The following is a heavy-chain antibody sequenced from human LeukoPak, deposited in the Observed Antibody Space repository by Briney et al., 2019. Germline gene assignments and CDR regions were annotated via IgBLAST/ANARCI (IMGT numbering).Heavy chain of an antibody. Sequence: SETLSLTCTVSGGSISSSSYYWGWIRQPPGKGLEWIGSIYYSGSTYYNPSLKSRVTISVDTSKNQFSLKLSSVTAADTAVYYCARDYYRSIVATIIHWFDPWGQGTLVTVSS. CDR3: ARDYYRSIVATIIHWFDP. CDR1: GGSISSSSYY. CDR2: IYYSGST. J-gene: IGHJ5*02. V-gene: IGHV4-39*07. D-gene: IGHD5-12*01.